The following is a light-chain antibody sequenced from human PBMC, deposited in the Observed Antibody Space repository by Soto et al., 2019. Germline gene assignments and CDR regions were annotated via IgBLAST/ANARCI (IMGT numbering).Light chain of an antibody. V-gene: IGKV1-27*01. CDR2: ASS. CDR1: QGISNY. CDR3: QKYNSARWT. Sequence: DIQMTQSPSSLSASLGDRFTITCMAIQGISNYLAWYQHKPGKFPKLLIFASSTLHSGVPSRFSGSGSGTDFTITISSLQPEDVATYYCQKYNSARWTFGPGTKVEIK. J-gene: IGKJ1*01.